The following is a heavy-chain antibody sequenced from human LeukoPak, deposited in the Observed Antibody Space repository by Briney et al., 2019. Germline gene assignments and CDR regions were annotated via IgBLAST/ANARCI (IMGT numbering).Heavy chain of an antibody. CDR2: ISTSTTTI. Sequence: GGSLRLSCEASGFTFSSYSMNWVRQAPGKGLEWISYISTSTTTIYYADSVKGRFTISRDNAKNSLYLQMNSLRAEDTAVYYCARHGMPQGLTGDLDYWGQGTLVTVSS. CDR3: ARHGMPQGLTGDLDY. CDR1: GFTFSSYS. J-gene: IGHJ4*02. V-gene: IGHV3-48*04. D-gene: IGHD7-27*01.